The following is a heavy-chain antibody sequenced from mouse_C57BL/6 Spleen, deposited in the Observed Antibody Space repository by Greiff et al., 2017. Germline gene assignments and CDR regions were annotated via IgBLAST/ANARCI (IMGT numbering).Heavy chain of an antibody. CDR1: GYTFTSYW. J-gene: IGHJ3*01. CDR2: IDPSDSYT. CDR3: ARFAY. V-gene: IGHV1-69*01. Sequence: VQLQQPGAELVMPGASVKLSCKASGYTFTSYWMHWVKQRPGQGLEWFGEIDPSDSYTNYNQKFKGKSTLTVDKSSSTAYMQLSRLTSEDSAVYYCARFAYWGQGTLVTVSA.